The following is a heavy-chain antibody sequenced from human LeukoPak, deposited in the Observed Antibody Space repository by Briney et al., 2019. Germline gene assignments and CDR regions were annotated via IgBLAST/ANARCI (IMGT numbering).Heavy chain of an antibody. CDR1: GFTFSSYW. D-gene: IGHD3-3*02. V-gene: IGHV3-7*04. Sequence: GGSLRLSCAASGFTFSSYWMSWVRQAPGKGLEWVANIKQDGSEQYYVDSVKGRFTISRDNAKNSLYLQMNSLRAEDTAVHYCARGHRPIFGVVIKNAFDIWGQGTMVTVSS. CDR3: ARGHRPIFGVVIKNAFDI. J-gene: IGHJ3*02. CDR2: IKQDGSEQ.